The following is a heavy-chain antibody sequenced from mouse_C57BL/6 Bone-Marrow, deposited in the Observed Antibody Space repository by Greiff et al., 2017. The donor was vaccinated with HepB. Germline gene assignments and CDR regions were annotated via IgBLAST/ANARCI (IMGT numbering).Heavy chain of an antibody. CDR3: ARDAGDYDDGYAMDY. Sequence: DVKLVDSGGGLVQSGRSLRLSCATSGFTFSDFYMEWVRQAPGKGLEWIAASRNKANDYTTEYSASVKGRFIVSRDTSQSILYLQMNALRAEDTAIYYCARDAGDYDDGYAMDYWGQGTSVTVSS. CDR2: SRNKANDYTT. D-gene: IGHD2-4*01. CDR1: GFTFSDFY. V-gene: IGHV7-1*01. J-gene: IGHJ4*01.